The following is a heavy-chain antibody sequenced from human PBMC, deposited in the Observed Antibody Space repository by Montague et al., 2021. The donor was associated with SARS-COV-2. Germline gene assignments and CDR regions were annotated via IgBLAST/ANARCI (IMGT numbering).Heavy chain of an antibody. J-gene: IGHJ4*02. V-gene: IGHV4-39*01. CDR3: ARRPTSSITIFGVAKLRGSFDF. CDR2: IYYSGST. D-gene: IGHD3-3*01. Sequence: SETLSLTCTVSGGSISSSSYYWGWIRQPPGKGLEWIGSIYYSGSTYYNPSLKSRVTISVDTSKNKFSLKLSSVTAADTAVYYCARRPTSSITIFGVAKLRGSFDFWGQGTLVTVSS. CDR1: GGSISSSSYY.